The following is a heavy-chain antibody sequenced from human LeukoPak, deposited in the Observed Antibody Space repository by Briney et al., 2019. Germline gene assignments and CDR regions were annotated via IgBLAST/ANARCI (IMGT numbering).Heavy chain of an antibody. Sequence: TGGSLRLSCAASGFTFSSYAMGWVRQGPGKGLEWVSGISGSGGSTYYADSVKGRFTISRDNSKNTLYLQMNSLRAEDTAVYYCAKDGPGSSWWDLDYWGQGTLVTVSS. CDR2: ISGSGGST. CDR3: AKDGPGSSWWDLDY. CDR1: GFTFSSYA. J-gene: IGHJ4*02. V-gene: IGHV3-23*01. D-gene: IGHD6-13*01.